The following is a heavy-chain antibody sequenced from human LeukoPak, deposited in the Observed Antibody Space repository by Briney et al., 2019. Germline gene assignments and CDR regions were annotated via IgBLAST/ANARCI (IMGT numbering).Heavy chain of an antibody. J-gene: IGHJ4*02. CDR3: ARAGYSGYAMEGAFDY. D-gene: IGHD5-12*01. Sequence: GGSLRLSCAASGFTFSSYSMNWVRQAPGKGLDWVSSISSSSSYIYYADSVKGRFTISRDNAKNSLYLQMNSLRAEDTAVYYCARAGYSGYAMEGAFDYWGQGTLVTVSS. CDR1: GFTFSSYS. CDR2: ISSSSSYI. V-gene: IGHV3-21*01.